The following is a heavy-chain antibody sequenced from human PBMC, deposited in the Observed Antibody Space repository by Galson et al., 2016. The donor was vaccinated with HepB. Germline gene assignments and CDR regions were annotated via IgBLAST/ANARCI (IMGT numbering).Heavy chain of an antibody. J-gene: IGHJ6*03. V-gene: IGHV3-23*01. CDR1: GFTFSNYA. D-gene: IGHD3-16*01. CDR3: AKAKTRGGFGNYNYMDV. Sequence: SLRLSCAASGFTFSNYAMSWVRQAPGQGLEWVSSISGGGTNTYYSASAKGRFTIPRDNSRNTLYLQMNSLRAEDTAVYYCAKAKTRGGFGNYNYMDVWGKGTTVTVSS. CDR2: ISGGGTNT.